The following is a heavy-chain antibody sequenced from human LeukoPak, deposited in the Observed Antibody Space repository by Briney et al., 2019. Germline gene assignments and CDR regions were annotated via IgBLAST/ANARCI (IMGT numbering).Heavy chain of an antibody. V-gene: IGHV3-7*01. Sequence: GESLRLSCVPSVLSISGQWMNWVRQAPGQGLEWVANIKHDGSEEYYVDSVKGRFTVSRDDGRNSVSLQMNSVRAEDTAVYYCGYTNNSYHWGQGTLVVVSS. D-gene: IGHD3-16*02. J-gene: IGHJ4*02. CDR2: IKHDGSEE. CDR3: GYTNNSYH. CDR1: VLSISGQW.